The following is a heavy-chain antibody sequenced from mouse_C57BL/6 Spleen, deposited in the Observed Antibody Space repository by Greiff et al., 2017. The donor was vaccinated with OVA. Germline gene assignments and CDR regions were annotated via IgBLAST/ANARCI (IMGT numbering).Heavy chain of an antibody. Sequence: QVQLQQPGAELVKPGASVKLSCKASGYTFTSYWMHWVKQRPGQGLEWIGMIHPNSGSTNYNEKFKSKATLTVDKSSSTAYMQLSSLTSADSAVYYCARSWATVVATNFDVWGTGTTVTVSS. V-gene: IGHV1-64*01. CDR2: IHPNSGST. CDR3: ARSWATVVATNFDV. CDR1: GYTFTSYW. J-gene: IGHJ1*03. D-gene: IGHD1-1*01.